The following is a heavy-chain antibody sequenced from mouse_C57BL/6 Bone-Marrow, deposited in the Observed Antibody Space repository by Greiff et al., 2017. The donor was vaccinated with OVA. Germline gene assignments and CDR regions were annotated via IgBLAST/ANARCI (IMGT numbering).Heavy chain of an antibody. V-gene: IGHV1-20*01. CDR3: ARVRGIYYGNYGYFDV. J-gene: IGHJ1*03. D-gene: IGHD2-1*01. CDR1: GYSFTGYF. Sequence: EVQLQQSGPALVKPGDSVKISCKASGYSFTGYFMNWVMPSHGKSLEWIGRINPYNGDTFYNQKFKGKATLTVDKSSSTAHMELRSLTSEDSAVYYCARVRGIYYGNYGYFDVWGTGTTVTVSS. CDR2: INPYNGDT.